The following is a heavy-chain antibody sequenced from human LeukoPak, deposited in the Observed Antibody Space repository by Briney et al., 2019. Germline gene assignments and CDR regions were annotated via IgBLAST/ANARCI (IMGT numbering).Heavy chain of an antibody. V-gene: IGHV3-33*01. CDR1: GFSLTTYG. D-gene: IGHD3-10*01. Sequence: PGGSLRLSCAASGFSLTTYGTHWLRQAPGKGLEWVAVIWYDGSRKFYGDFVKGRFTVSRDTSENTMYLQMNTLRVDDTAVYYCARDGGSGIDYWGQGTLVTVSS. J-gene: IGHJ4*02. CDR2: IWYDGSRK. CDR3: ARDGGSGIDY.